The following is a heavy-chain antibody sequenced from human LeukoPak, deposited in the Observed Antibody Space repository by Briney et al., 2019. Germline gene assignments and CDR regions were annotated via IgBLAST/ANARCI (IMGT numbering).Heavy chain of an antibody. J-gene: IGHJ4*02. CDR3: VKGGDYYGSGRPDY. CDR2: ISGSGGMK. D-gene: IGHD3-10*01. V-gene: IGHV3-23*01. CDR1: GFTFSSYA. Sequence: GGSLRLSCAASGFTFSSYAMTWVRQAPVKGLEWVSSISGSGGMKYYADSVKGRRTISRDNSNNTLYLQMNNLRAEDTAFFYCVKGGDYYGSGRPDYWGQGTLVTVSS.